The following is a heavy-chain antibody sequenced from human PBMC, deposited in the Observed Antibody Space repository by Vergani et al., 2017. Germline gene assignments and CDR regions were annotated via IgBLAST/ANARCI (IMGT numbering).Heavy chain of an antibody. J-gene: IGHJ4*02. D-gene: IGHD1-1*01. Sequence: VQLVQSGGGLVQPGGSLRLSCEVSGFTVSNTSMSWVRQAPGKGLEWVSLISSGGNIYFADSVKGRFAISRDNSKNTLSLQMNRLTPEDTAVYYCARDPGILYGNFEYWGQGTLVTVSS. CDR1: GFTVSNTS. CDR2: ISSGGNI. V-gene: IGHV3-66*02. CDR3: ARDPGILYGNFEY.